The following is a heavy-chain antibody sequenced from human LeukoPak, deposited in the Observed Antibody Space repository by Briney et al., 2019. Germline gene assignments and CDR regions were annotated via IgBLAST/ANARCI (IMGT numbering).Heavy chain of an antibody. CDR3: ARDASYYYDSTPKDYYGMDV. D-gene: IGHD3-22*01. J-gene: IGHJ6*02. V-gene: IGHV3-43*01. CDR2: ISWDGGST. CDR1: GFTFDDYT. Sequence: PGGSLRLSCAASGFTFDDYTMHWVRQAPGKGLEWVSLISWDGGSTYYADSVKGRFTISRDNAKNSLYLQMNSLRAEDTAVYYCARDASYYYDSTPKDYYGMDVWGQGTTVTVSS.